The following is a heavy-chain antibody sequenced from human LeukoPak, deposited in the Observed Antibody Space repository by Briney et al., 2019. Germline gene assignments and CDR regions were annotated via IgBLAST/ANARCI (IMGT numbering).Heavy chain of an antibody. V-gene: IGHV3-9*01. J-gene: IGHJ4*02. CDR2: ISWNSGSI. CDR3: AKGAGALYYDILTGYYFDY. CDR1: GFTFDDYA. D-gene: IGHD3-9*01. Sequence: NPGGSLRLSCAASGFTFDDYAMHWVRQAPGKGLEWVSGISWNSGSIGYADSVKGRFTIFRDNAKNSLYLQMNSLRAEDTALYYCAKGAGALYYDILTGYYFDYWGQGTLVTVSS.